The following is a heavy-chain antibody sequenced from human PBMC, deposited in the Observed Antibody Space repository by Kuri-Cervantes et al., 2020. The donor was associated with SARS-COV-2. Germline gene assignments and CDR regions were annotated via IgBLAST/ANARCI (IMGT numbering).Heavy chain of an antibody. CDR2: INPNSGGT. CDR3: ATATPLVGATIWFDP. CDR1: GYTFTGYY. D-gene: IGHD1-26*01. J-gene: IGHJ5*02. Sequence: ASVKVSCKASGYTFTGYYMHWVRQAPGQGLEWMGWINPNSGGTNYAQKFQGRVTMTRDTSISTAYMELSGLRSEDTAVYYCATATPLVGATIWFDPWGQGTLVTVSS. V-gene: IGHV1-2*02.